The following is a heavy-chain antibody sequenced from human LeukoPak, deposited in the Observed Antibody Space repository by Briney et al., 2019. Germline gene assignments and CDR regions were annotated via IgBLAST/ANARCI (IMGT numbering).Heavy chain of an antibody. CDR3: ARVGPRDTYYYGSGSQPFDY. Sequence: KPGGSLRLYCAASGFTFSSYSMKWVRQAPGKGLEWVSSISSSSSYIYYADSVKGRFTISRDNAKNSLYLQMNSLRAEDTAVYYCARVGPRDTYYYGSGSQPFDYWGQGTLVTVSS. D-gene: IGHD3-10*01. CDR1: GFTFSSYS. V-gene: IGHV3-21*01. CDR2: ISSSSSYI. J-gene: IGHJ4*02.